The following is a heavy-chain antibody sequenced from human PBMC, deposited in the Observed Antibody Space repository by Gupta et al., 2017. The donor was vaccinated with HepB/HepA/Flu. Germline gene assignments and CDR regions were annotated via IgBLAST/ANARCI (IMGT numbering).Heavy chain of an antibody. V-gene: IGHV1-8*01. Sequence: QVHLVQSGAEVKKPGASVKVGGQASGYTFLRYDIRWVRQAPGQGLQWMGWIHANSGNTGYAQTFQGRVTFTVDTSTSTAYMDLSSLTSEDTAVYYCARRVTSTSCLDFWGQGTPVTVTS. J-gene: IGHJ4*02. CDR3: ARRVTSTSCLDF. CDR2: IHANSGNT. D-gene: IGHD1-14*01. CDR1: GYTFLRYD.